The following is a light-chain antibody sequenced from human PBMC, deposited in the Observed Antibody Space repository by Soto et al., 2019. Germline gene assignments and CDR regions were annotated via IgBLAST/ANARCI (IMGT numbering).Light chain of an antibody. CDR2: EVS. CDR3: TSYEGGGRYV. CDR1: SSDVGAYNL. V-gene: IGLV2-14*01. J-gene: IGLJ1*01. Sequence: QSLLAQPASVSGSPGQSVTISCTGTSSDVGAYNLVSWYQQYPGKAPKLMIYEVSNRPSGGSNRFSGSKSGNTASLTISGLQAEDEADYYCCTSYEGGGRYVFGTGTKVTVL.